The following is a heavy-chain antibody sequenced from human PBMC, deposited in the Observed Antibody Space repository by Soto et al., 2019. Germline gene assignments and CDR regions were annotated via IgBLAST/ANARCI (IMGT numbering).Heavy chain of an antibody. CDR3: AKDLIANNGIWEPFDM. CDR1: GFTFGGYA. CDR2: IRSKAYGGTT. V-gene: IGHV3-49*03. Sequence: GGSLRLSCTASGFTFGGYAMSWFRQAPGKGLEWVGFIRSKAYGGTTEYAASVKGRFTISRDDSKSIAYLQMNSLKTEDTAVYYCAKDLIANNGIWEPFDMWGQGTEVTVSS. D-gene: IGHD2-8*01. J-gene: IGHJ3*02.